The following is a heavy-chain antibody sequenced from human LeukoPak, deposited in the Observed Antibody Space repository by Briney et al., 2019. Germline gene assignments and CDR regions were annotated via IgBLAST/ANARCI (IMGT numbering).Heavy chain of an antibody. V-gene: IGHV3-23*01. CDR2: ISGSGGST. Sequence: TGGSLRLSCAASGFTFSSYAMSWVRQAPGKGLEWVSAISGSGGSTYYADSVKGRFTISRNNSKNTLYLQMNSLRAEDTAVYYCAKGTDTAMVSGFDYWGQGTLVTVSS. CDR1: GFTFSSYA. CDR3: AKGTDTAMVSGFDY. J-gene: IGHJ4*02. D-gene: IGHD5-18*01.